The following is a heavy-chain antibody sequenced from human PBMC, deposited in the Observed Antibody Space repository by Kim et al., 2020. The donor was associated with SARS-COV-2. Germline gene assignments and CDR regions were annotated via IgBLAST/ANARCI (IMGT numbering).Heavy chain of an antibody. CDR3: AKVAAVAGTDFDY. Sequence: YADSVKGRFTISRDNSKNTLYLQMNSLRAEDTAVNYCAKVAAVAGTDFDYWGQGTLFTVSS. V-gene: IGHV3-23*01. D-gene: IGHD6-19*01. J-gene: IGHJ4*02.